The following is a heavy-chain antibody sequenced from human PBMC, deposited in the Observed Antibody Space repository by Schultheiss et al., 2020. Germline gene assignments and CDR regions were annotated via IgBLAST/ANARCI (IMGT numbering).Heavy chain of an antibody. D-gene: IGHD6-13*01. CDR2: IYNSGST. Sequence: SQTLSLTCTVSGGSISTGGYFWSWIRQRPGKGLEWIGYIYNSGSTYSNPSLKSRVTMSVDTSKNQFSLKLTSVTAADTAMYYCARRSSGSWRLFDYWGQGTLGTFSS. J-gene: IGHJ4*02. V-gene: IGHV4-31*03. CDR1: GGSISTGGYF. CDR3: ARRSSGSWRLFDY.